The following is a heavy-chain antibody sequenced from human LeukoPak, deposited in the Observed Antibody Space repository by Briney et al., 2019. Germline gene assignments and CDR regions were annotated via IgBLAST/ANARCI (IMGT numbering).Heavy chain of an antibody. V-gene: IGHV3-9*01. D-gene: IGHD1-1*01. CDR2: ISWNSGSI. J-gene: IGHJ4*02. Sequence: PGGSLRLSCAASGFTFDDYAMHWVRQAPGKGLEWVSGISWNSGSIGYADSVKGRFTISRDNAKNSLYPQMNSLRAEDTALYYCAKGYSKDYDYWGQGTLVTVSS. CDR3: AKGYSKDYDY. CDR1: GFTFDDYA.